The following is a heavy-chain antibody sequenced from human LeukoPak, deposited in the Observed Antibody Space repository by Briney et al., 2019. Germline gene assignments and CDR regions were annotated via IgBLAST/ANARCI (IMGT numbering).Heavy chain of an antibody. V-gene: IGHV3-66*01. CDR3: ARGAPMVNHYFDY. CDR2: IYSGGST. J-gene: IGHJ4*02. CDR1: GFTVSSNY. D-gene: IGHD5-18*01. Sequence: GGSLRLSCAASGFTVSSNYMSWVRQAPGKGLEWVSVIYSGGSTYYADSVKGRFTISRDNSKNTLYLQMNSLRAEDTAVYYCARGAPMVNHYFDYWGQGTLVTVSS.